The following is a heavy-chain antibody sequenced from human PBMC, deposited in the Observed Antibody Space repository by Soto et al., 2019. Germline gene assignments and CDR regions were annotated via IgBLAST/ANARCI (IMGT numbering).Heavy chain of an antibody. V-gene: IGHV4-31*03. CDR2: IFYSGST. D-gene: IGHD1-1*01. CDR1: GDSISSGGYY. CDR3: ERDGTIVAGGMDV. Sequence: QVQLQESGPGLVKPSQTLSLTCTVSGDSISSGGYYWSWIRQHPGKGLEWIGYIFYSGSTYYNPSLKSRVTISVDTSKNQFARKLSSVTVADTAVYYCERDGTIVAGGMDVWGQGTTVTVSS. J-gene: IGHJ6*02.